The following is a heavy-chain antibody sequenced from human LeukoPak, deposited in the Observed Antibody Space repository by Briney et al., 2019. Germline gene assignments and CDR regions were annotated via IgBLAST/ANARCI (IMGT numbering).Heavy chain of an antibody. V-gene: IGHV4-59*01. D-gene: IGHD3-22*01. CDR2: IYYSGST. CDR3: AREVLYDSSGYYY. CDR1: GGSISSYY. Sequence: SETLSLTCTVSGGSISSYYWSWIRQPPGKGLEWIGYIYYSGSTNYNPSLKSRVTISVDTSKNQFSLKLSSVTAADTAVYYCAREVLYDSSGYYYWGQGTLVTVSS. J-gene: IGHJ4*02.